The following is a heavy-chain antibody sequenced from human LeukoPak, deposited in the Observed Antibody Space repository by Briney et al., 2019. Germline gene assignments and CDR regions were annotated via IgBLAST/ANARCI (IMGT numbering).Heavy chain of an antibody. Sequence: GGSLRLSCAASGFTVSSNYMSWVRQAPGKGLEWVSVIYSGGSTYYADSVKGRFTISRDNSKNTLYLQMISLRAEDTAVYYCARVDGGRNYYDSSGYYPDYWGQGTLVTVSS. V-gene: IGHV3-53*05. CDR1: GFTVSSNY. J-gene: IGHJ4*02. D-gene: IGHD3-22*01. CDR3: ARVDGGRNYYDSSGYYPDY. CDR2: IYSGGST.